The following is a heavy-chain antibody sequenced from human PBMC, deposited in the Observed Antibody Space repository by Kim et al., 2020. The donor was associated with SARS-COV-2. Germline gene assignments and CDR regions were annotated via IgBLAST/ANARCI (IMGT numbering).Heavy chain of an antibody. J-gene: IGHJ4*02. D-gene: IGHD3-10*01. CDR3: ARDSGSSGNSYYFDS. CDR1: GGSTGRYF. CDR2: FSYGGST. V-gene: IGHV4-59*01. Sequence: SETLSLTCSISGGSTGRYFWTWIRQPPGKGPEWIGHFSYGGSTNSNPALKSRVTISVDASKNQISLKMTAVTAADTAVYYCARDSGSSGNSYYFDSWGQGILVAVSS.